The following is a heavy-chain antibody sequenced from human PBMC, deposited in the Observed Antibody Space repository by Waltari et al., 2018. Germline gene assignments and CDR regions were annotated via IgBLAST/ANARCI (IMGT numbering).Heavy chain of an antibody. Sequence: QLQLQESGSGLVKPSQTLSLTCAVSGGSISSGGYSWSWIRQPPGKGLEWIGYIYHSGRPYYNPSLESRVTRSVDRSKNQFSLRLSSVTAADTAVYYCARGIRAGGYSYGYWFDPWGQGTLVTVSS. J-gene: IGHJ5*02. CDR2: IYHSGRP. CDR1: GGSISSGGYS. D-gene: IGHD5-18*01. V-gene: IGHV4-30-2*01. CDR3: ARGIRAGGYSYGYWFDP.